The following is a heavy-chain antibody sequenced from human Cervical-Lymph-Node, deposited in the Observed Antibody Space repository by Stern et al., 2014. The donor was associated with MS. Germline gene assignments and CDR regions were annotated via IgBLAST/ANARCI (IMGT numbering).Heavy chain of an antibody. CDR1: GYTFTSYG. CDR3: ARDGIAAAGKGEIYYYYGMDV. J-gene: IGHJ6*02. Sequence: QVQLVQSGAEVKKPGASVKVSCKASGYTFTSYGISWVRPAPGQGLEWMGWLSASHGNTNYAQKLQGRVTMTTDTSTSTAYMELRSLRSDDTAVYYCARDGIAAAGKGEIYYYYGMDVWGQGTTVTVSS. CDR2: LSASHGNT. D-gene: IGHD6-13*01. V-gene: IGHV1-18*01.